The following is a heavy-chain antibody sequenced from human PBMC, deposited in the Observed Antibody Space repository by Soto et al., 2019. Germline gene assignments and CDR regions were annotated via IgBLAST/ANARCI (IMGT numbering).Heavy chain of an antibody. Sequence: EVQLVESGGGLVKPGGSLRLSCAASDLAFSNTWMNWVRQAPGKGLEWVGRIKSKIDGGAIDYAAPVKGRFTISRDDSESTLFLQMNSMQTEDTALYYCATVGSITTAGTPFDSWGQGSLVTVSA. CDR2: IKSKIDGGAI. CDR1: DLAFSNTW. J-gene: IGHJ4*02. CDR3: ATVGSITTAGTPFDS. D-gene: IGHD6-13*01. V-gene: IGHV3-15*07.